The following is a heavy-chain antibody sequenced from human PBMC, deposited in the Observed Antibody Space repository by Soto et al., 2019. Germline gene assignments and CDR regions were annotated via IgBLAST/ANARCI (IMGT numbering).Heavy chain of an antibody. CDR1: GDSVSSNSAA. V-gene: IGHV6-1*01. CDR2: TYDRSKWYN. D-gene: IGHD6-6*01. J-gene: IGHJ4*02. CDR3: ASLVWYSSSSFDY. Sequence: SQTLSLTCAISGDSVSSNSAAWNWIRQSPSGGREWLGSTYDRSKWYNDYAVSVKRRITINPDTSKNQFSLQLNSVTPEDTAVYYCASLVWYSSSSFDYWGQGTLVTVSS.